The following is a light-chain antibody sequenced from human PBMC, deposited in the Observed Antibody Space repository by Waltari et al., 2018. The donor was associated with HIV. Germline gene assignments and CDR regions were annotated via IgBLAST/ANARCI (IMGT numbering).Light chain of an antibody. V-gene: IGLV2-23*02. CDR2: DVN. CDR3: CSYAGKGVVL. CDR1: NADIGSSDH. Sequence: QSAPTQPASVSGSPGQSVTISCIGPNADIGSSDHFSWFHQFSSEAPRLLIYDVNKRPSGVSHRFSGSKSNTTASLTISGLQIEDEGDYYCCSYAGKGVVLFGGGTKLTV. J-gene: IGLJ2*01.